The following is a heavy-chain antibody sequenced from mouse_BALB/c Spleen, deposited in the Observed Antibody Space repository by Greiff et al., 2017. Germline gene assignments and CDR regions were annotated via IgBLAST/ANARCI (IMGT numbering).Heavy chain of an antibody. CDR2: ILPGSGST. CDR3: ARYNYGSSYPFAY. Sequence: QVQLQQSGAELMKPGASVKISCKATGYTFSSYWIEWVKQRPGHGLEWIGEILPGSGSTNYNEKFKGKATFTADTSSNTAYMQLSSLTSEDAAVYYCARYNYGSSYPFAYWGQGTLVTVSA. J-gene: IGHJ3*01. V-gene: IGHV1-9*01. D-gene: IGHD1-1*01. CDR1: GYTFSSYW.